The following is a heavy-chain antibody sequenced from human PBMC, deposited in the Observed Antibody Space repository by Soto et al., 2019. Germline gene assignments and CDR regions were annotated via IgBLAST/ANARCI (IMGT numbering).Heavy chain of an antibody. CDR3: ARTKSTAVTAYFDY. Sequence: EVQLLETGGGVIQPGGSLRLSCAAFGFTVSTNYMTWVRQAPGKGLKWVSIIHADGSTFYLDSVKGRFTISRDNSKNTLHLQMNSLEAEDTAIYYSARTKSTAVTAYFDYWGRGSLVSVSS. J-gene: IGHJ4*02. D-gene: IGHD4-17*01. V-gene: IGHV3-53*02. CDR2: IHADGST. CDR1: GFTVSTNY.